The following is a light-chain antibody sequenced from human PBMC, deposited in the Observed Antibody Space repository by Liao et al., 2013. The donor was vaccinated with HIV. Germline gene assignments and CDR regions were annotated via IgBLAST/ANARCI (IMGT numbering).Light chain of an antibody. V-gene: IGLV3-21*01. CDR1: DIGSKS. Sequence: SYELTQPPSVSVAPGKTATITCGGSDIGSKSVHWYQQKPRQAPVLVIYYDSDRPSGIPERFSGSNSGNTATLTISRVEAGDEADYYCQVWDSSRDPHYVFGTGTKVTVL. J-gene: IGLJ1*01. CDR3: QVWDSSRDPHYV. CDR2: YDS.